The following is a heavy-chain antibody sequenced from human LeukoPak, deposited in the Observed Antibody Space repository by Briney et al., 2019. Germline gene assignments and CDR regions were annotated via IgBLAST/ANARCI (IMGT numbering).Heavy chain of an antibody. CDR3: ARGWKYYGSGSYYRYYYYYMDV. J-gene: IGHJ6*03. D-gene: IGHD3-10*01. V-gene: IGHV4-34*01. Sequence: NPSETLSLTCAVYGGSFSGYYWSWIRQPPGKGLEWIGEINHSGSTNYNPSLKSRVTISVDTSKNQFSLKLSSVTAADTAVYYCARGWKYYGSGSYYRYYYYYMDVWGKGTTVTVSS. CDR1: GGSFSGYY. CDR2: INHSGST.